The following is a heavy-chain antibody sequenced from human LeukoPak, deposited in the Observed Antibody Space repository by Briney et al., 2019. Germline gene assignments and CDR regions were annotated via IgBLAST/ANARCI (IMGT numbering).Heavy chain of an antibody. Sequence: GGSLRLSCAASGFTFSNAWMSWARQAPGKGLEWVGRIKSKTDGGTTDCAAPVKGRFTISRDDSKNTLYLQMNSLKTEDTAVYYCTTDRWDCSSTSCPFDYWGQGTLVTVSS. J-gene: IGHJ4*02. D-gene: IGHD2-2*01. V-gene: IGHV3-15*01. CDR2: IKSKTDGGTT. CDR1: GFTFSNAW. CDR3: TTDRWDCSSTSCPFDY.